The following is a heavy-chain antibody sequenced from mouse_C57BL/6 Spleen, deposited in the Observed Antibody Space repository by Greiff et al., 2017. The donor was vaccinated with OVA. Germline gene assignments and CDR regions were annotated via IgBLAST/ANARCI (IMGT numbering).Heavy chain of an antibody. V-gene: IGHV1-26*01. CDR2: IYPYNGVS. D-gene: IGHD3-2*01. CDR1: GYTFTDYY. CDR3: ARSRRQPYYFDY. J-gene: IGHJ2*01. Sequence: EVKLQQSGPELVKPGASVKISCKASGYTFTDYYMNWVKQSHGKSLEWIGYIYPYNGVSSYNQKFKGKATLTVDKSSSTAYMELRSLTSEDSAVYYCARSRRQPYYFDYWGQGTTLTVSS.